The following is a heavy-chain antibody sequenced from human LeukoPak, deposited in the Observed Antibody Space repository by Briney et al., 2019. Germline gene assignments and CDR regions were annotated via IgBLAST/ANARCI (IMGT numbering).Heavy chain of an antibody. V-gene: IGHV3-21*01. Sequence: PGGSLRLSCAASGFTFSSYSMNWVRQAPGKGLEWVSSISSSSSYIYYADSVKGRFTISRDNAKNSLYLQMNSLGAEDTAVYYCARGGSGWPIDYWGQGTPVTVSS. J-gene: IGHJ4*02. CDR3: ARGGSGWPIDY. CDR2: ISSSSSYI. D-gene: IGHD6-19*01. CDR1: GFTFSSYS.